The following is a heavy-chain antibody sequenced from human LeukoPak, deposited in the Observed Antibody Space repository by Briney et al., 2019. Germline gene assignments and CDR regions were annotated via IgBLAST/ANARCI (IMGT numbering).Heavy chain of an antibody. CDR1: GFTFSGHW. CDR2: INQGGSDK. Sequence: GGSLRLSCAASGFTFSGHWMSWVRQAPGKGLEWVANINQGGSDKYYVDSVKGRFTISRDNANNLLYLQKNSLRGEDTAVYYCTRDRSRAEDDWGQGTLVTVSS. CDR3: TRDRSRAEDD. J-gene: IGHJ4*02. V-gene: IGHV3-7*01. D-gene: IGHD1-14*01.